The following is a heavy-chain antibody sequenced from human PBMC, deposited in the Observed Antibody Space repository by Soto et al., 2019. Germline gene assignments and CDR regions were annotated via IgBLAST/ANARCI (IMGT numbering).Heavy chain of an antibody. D-gene: IGHD2-15*01. CDR1: GFTFDGFA. CDR2: VSWDGDFT. J-gene: IGHJ6*02. CDR3: VKAPDTQYGMDV. Sequence: GGSLRLSCEGSGFTFDGFAMHWVRQSPGKGLEWVSLVSWDGDFTYYADSVKGRFTISRDNDKSTVSLQMNRLGHEDTALYYCVKAPDTQYGMDVWGQGNTVAVSS. V-gene: IGHV3-43*01.